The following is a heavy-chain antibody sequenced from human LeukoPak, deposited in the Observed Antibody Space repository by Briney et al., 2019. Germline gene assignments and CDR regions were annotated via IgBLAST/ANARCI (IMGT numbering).Heavy chain of an antibody. V-gene: IGHV5-51*01. CDR1: GYSFTSYW. D-gene: IGHD5-24*01. J-gene: IGHJ4*02. Sequence: GESLKISCKGSGYSFTSYWIGWVRQVPGKGLEWMGIIWPDDSDKRYSPSFQGQITISADKSISTAYLQWSSLKASDTAMYYCARQGKDGYRVVDYWGQGTLVTDSS. CDR3: ARQGKDGYRVVDY. CDR2: IWPDDSDK.